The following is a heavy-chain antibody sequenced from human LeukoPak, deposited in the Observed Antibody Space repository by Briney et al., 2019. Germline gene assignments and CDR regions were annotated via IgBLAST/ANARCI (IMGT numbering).Heavy chain of an antibody. CDR3: AKSQTLSVSFDY. CDR1: GFTFSSYA. Sequence: GGSLRLSCAASGFTFSSYAVSWVRQAPGKGLEWVSAISGSGGSTYYADSVKGRFTISRDNSKNTLYLQMNSLRAEDTAVYYCAKSQTLSVSFDYWGQGTLVTVSS. J-gene: IGHJ4*02. CDR2: ISGSGGST. V-gene: IGHV3-23*01. D-gene: IGHD1-14*01.